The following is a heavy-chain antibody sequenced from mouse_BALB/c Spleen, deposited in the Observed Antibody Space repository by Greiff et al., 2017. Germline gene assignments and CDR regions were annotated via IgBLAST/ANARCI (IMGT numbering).Heavy chain of an antibody. CDR3: ASSCDAYFDDSMDY. Sequence: VQLQESGAELAKPGASVKMSCKASGYTFTGYWMHWVKQRPGQGLEWIGYINSSTGDTEYNQKFKDKATLTADKSSSTAYMQLSSLTSEDSAVYYYASSCDAYFDDSMDYWGQGTSVTVSS. CDR2: INSSTGDT. D-gene: IGHD2-3*01. CDR1: GYTFTGYW. V-gene: IGHV1-7*01. J-gene: IGHJ4*01.